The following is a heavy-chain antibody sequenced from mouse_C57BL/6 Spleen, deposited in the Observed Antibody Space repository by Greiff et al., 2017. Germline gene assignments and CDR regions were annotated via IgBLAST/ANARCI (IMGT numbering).Heavy chain of an antibody. CDR1: GYTFTDYE. D-gene: IGHD1-1*01. V-gene: IGHV1-15*01. CDR2: IDPETGGT. Sequence: QVHVKQSGAELVRPGASVTLSCKASGYTFTDYEMHWVKQTPVHGLEWIGAIDPETGGTAYNQKFKGKAILTADKSSSTAYMELRSLTSEDSAVYYCTRSGYYGSSPFDYWGQGTTRTVSS. CDR3: TRSGYYGSSPFDY. J-gene: IGHJ2*01.